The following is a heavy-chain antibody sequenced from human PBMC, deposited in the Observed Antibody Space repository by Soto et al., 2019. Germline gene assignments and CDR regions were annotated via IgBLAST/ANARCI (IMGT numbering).Heavy chain of an antibody. CDR2: INHSGST. D-gene: IGHD2-2*01. J-gene: IGHJ5*02. CDR3: ARERVLYPLKNWFDP. V-gene: IGHV4-34*01. Sequence: KPSETLSLTCAVYGGSFSGYYWSWIRQPPGKGLEWNGEINHSGSTNYNPSLKSRVTISVDTSKNQFPLKLSSVTAADTAVYYCARERVLYPLKNWFDPWGQGTLVTVSS. CDR1: GGSFSGYY.